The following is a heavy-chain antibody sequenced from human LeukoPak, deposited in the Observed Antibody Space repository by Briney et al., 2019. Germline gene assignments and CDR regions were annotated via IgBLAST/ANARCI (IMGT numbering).Heavy chain of an antibody. Sequence: GGSLRLSCAASGFTFSSYSMNWVRQAPGKGLEWVSSISSSSSYIYYADSMKGRFTVSGDNAKNSLYLQMSSLRAEDTAVYYCARNLETDIVVADAFDIWGQGTMVTVSS. CDR3: ARNLETDIVVADAFDI. D-gene: IGHD2-2*01. CDR2: ISSSSSYI. V-gene: IGHV3-21*01. CDR1: GFTFSSYS. J-gene: IGHJ3*02.